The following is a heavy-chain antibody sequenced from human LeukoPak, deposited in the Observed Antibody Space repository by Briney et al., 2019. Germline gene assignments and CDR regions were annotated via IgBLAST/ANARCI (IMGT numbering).Heavy chain of an antibody. CDR3: ARKIAAAGSSPYFDY. V-gene: IGHV4-34*01. CDR1: GGSFSGYY. D-gene: IGHD6-13*01. J-gene: IGHJ4*02. Sequence: SSETLSLTCAVYGGSFSGYYWSWIRQPRGKGLEWIGEINHSGSTNYNPSLKSRVTISVDTSKNQFSLKLSSVTAADTAVYYCARKIAAAGSSPYFDYWGQGTLVTVSS. CDR2: INHSGST.